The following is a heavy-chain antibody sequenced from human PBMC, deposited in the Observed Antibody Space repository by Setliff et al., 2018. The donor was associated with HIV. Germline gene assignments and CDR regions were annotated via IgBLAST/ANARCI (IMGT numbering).Heavy chain of an antibody. CDR1: GYTFTSYY. J-gene: IGHJ3*02. V-gene: IGHV1-46*01. D-gene: IGHD3-3*01. CDR2: INPSGGST. CDR3: ARDPSYSPYYDFWSGYYVAEAFDI. Sequence: GASVKVSCKASGYTFTSYYIHWVRQAPGQGLEWMGIINPSGGSTSYAQKFQGRVTMTRDTSTSTVYMELSSLRSEDTAIYYCARDPSYSPYYDFWSGYYVAEAFDIWGQGTMVTVSS.